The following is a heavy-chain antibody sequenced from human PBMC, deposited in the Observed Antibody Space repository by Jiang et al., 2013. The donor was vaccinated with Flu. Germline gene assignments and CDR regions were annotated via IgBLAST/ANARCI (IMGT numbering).Heavy chain of an antibody. V-gene: IGHV6-1*01. Sequence: QTLSLTCAISGDSVSSNSAAWNWIRRSPSRGLEWLGRTYYRSKWYNDYAVSVKSRITINPDTSKNQFSLQLNSVTPEDTAVYYCAKSPGVRYFDLWGRGTLVTVSS. CDR1: GDSVSSNSAA. CDR3: AKSPGVRYFDL. J-gene: IGHJ2*01. D-gene: IGHD7-27*01. CDR2: TYYRSKWYN.